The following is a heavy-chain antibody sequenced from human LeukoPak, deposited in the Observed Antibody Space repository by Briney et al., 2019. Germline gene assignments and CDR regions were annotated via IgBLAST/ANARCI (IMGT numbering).Heavy chain of an antibody. CDR3: ARDPRGYSYGFDY. D-gene: IGHD5-18*01. V-gene: IGHV4-30-4*01. Sequence: SETLSLTCTVSGGPISSGDYYWSWIRQPPGKGLEWIGYIYYSGSTYYNPSLKSRVTISVDTSKNQFSLKLSSVTAADTAVYYCARDPRGYSYGFDYWGQGTLVTVSS. J-gene: IGHJ4*02. CDR2: IYYSGST. CDR1: GGPISSGDYY.